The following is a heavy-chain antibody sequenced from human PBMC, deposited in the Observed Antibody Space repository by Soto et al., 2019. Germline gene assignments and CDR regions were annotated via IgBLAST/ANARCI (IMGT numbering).Heavy chain of an antibody. Sequence: GASVKVCWKASRGRFSSYSSSWVRQSPGQGLEWMGGIIPIFGTANYAQKFQGRVTITADESTSTADMELSSLRSEDTAVYYCAREGVGYCSSCPRILGNWFDPWGQGTLVTVSS. CDR1: RGRFSSYS. D-gene: IGHD2-2*01. V-gene: IGHV1-69*13. CDR3: AREGVGYCSSCPRILGNWFDP. CDR2: IIPIFGTA. J-gene: IGHJ5*02.